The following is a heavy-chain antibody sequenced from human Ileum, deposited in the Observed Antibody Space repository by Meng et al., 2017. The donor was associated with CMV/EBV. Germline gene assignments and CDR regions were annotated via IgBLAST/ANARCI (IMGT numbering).Heavy chain of an antibody. CDR3: ASDIGRLAKVDY. D-gene: IGHD5-12*01. CDR1: CGSIRNGDYY. CDR2: IYYNGSP. Sequence: ASCGSIRNGDYYWSWIRQPPGKGLEWIGYIYYNGSPYYNPSLKSRVTISVDTSNSQFSLNLSSVTAADTAVYYCASDIGRLAKVDYWGQGTLVTVSS. V-gene: IGHV4-30-4*08. J-gene: IGHJ4*02.